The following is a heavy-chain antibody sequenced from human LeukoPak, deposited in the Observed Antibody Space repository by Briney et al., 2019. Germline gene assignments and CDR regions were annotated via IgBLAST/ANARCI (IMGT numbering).Heavy chain of an antibody. D-gene: IGHD3-9*01. J-gene: IGHJ6*02. Sequence: SETLSLTCAVYGGSFSDYYWNRIRQPPGKGLEWIGEIEHSGSTKYNPSLKSRVTISVDTSKNQFSLKLSSVTAADTAVYYCARTSGDWLSWAWIGVDVWGQGTTVTVSS. CDR3: ARTSGDWLSWAWIGVDV. CDR2: IEHSGST. V-gene: IGHV4-34*01. CDR1: GGSFSDYY.